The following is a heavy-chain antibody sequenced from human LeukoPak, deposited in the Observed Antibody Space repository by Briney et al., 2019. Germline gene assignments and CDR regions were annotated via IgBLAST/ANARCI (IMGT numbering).Heavy chain of an antibody. CDR2: IIPIFGTA. D-gene: IGHD6-13*01. CDR3: ASRSIAAAGDNFDY. V-gene: IGHV1-69*13. CDR1: GYTFTSYG. J-gene: IGHJ4*02. Sequence: SVKVSCKASGYTFTSYGISWVRQAPGQGLEWMGGIIPIFGTANYAQKFQGRVTITADESTSTAYMELSSLRSEDTAVYYCASRSIAAAGDNFDYWGQGTLVTVSS.